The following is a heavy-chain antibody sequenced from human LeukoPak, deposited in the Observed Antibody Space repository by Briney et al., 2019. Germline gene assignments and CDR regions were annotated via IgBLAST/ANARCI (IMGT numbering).Heavy chain of an antibody. CDR3: ARDRGIVIILAAPRAAFDI. D-gene: IGHD2/OR15-2a*01. V-gene: IGHV1-3*01. CDR2: INAGNGNT. CDR1: GYTFTSYA. Sequence: ASVKVSCKASGYTFTSYAMHWVRQAPGQRLEWMGWINAGNGNTKYSQKFQGRVTITRDTSASTAYMELSSLRSEDTAVYYCARDRGIVIILAAPRAAFDIWGLGTMVTVSS. J-gene: IGHJ3*02.